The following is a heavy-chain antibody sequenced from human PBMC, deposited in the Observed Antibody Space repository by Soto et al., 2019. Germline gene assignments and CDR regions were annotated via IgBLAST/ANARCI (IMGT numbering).Heavy chain of an antibody. V-gene: IGHV4-59*01. J-gene: IGHJ4*02. CDR2: IYYIGST. CDR1: GGSISSYY. CDR3: ARAWGRVFDY. Sequence: SETLSLTCTVDGGSISSYYWSWIRQPPGKGLEWIGYIYYIGSTNYNPSLKCRVTISVDTSKNQFSLKLSSGTAADTAVYYCARAWGRVFDYWGQGTLVTVSS. D-gene: IGHD3-16*01.